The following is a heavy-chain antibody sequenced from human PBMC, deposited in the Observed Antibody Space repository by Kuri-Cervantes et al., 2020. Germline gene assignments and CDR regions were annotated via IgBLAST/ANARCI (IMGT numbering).Heavy chain of an antibody. CDR3: ARGGEWELLAAFDI. Sequence: GGSLRLSCAASGFIFSDYYMSWVRQAPGKGLEWVSYISGSDTTMYYADSVKGRFTISRDNAKNSLYLQMNSLRAEDTAVYYCARGGEWELLAAFDIWGQGTMVTVSS. D-gene: IGHD1-26*01. CDR2: ISGSDTTM. V-gene: IGHV3-11*04. J-gene: IGHJ3*02. CDR1: GFIFSDYY.